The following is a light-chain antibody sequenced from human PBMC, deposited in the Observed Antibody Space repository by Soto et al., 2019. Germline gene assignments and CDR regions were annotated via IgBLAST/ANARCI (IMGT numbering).Light chain of an antibody. CDR2: AAS. V-gene: IGKV1-17*01. J-gene: IGKJ1*01. CDR1: QGIRNY. CDR3: QQYNNWPV. Sequence: DIQMTQFPSSLSASVGDRATITCRASQGIRNYLGWYQHKPGKAPKRLISAASKMPGGVPSRFSGSGSGTEFTLTISSLQAEDVAVYYCQQYNNWPVFGQGTKVDIK.